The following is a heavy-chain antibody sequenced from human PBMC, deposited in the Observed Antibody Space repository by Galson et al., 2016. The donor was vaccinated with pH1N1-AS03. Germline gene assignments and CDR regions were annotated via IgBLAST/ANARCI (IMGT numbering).Heavy chain of an antibody. V-gene: IGHV3-23*01. CDR2: VSGSGGST. J-gene: IGHJ3*02. CDR3: ARIKGGGNSDGFDI. Sequence: SLRLSCAASGFTFSSYAMSWVRQAPGKGLEWVSAVSGSGGSTYYADSVKGRFTISRDNVENSVYLQLNSLKVEDTAMYYCARIKGGGNSDGFDIWGLGTKVIVSS. CDR1: GFTFSSYA. D-gene: IGHD4-23*01.